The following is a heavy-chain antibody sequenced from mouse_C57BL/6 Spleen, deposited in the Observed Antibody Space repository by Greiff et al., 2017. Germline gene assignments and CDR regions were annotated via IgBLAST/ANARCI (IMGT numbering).Heavy chain of an antibody. CDR1: GFTFTDYY. D-gene: IGHD2-4*01. CDR3: ARYFYDYGGGFAY. CDR2: IRNKANGYTT. J-gene: IGHJ3*01. V-gene: IGHV7-3*01. Sequence: EVKLVESGGGLVQPGGSLSLSCAASGFTFTDYYMSWVRQPPGKALEWLGFIRNKANGYTTEYSASVKGRFTISRDNSQSILYLQMNALRAEDSATYSCARYFYDYGGGFAYWGQGTLVTVAA.